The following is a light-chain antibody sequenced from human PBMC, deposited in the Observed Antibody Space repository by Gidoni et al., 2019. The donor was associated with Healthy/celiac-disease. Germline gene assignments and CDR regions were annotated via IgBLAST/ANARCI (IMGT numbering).Light chain of an antibody. J-gene: IGLJ2*01. V-gene: IGLV2-11*01. CDR3: CSYAGSYTLV. CDR2: DVS. CDR1: SSDVGGYNY. Sequence: QSALTQPRPVSGSPGPSVTISCTGTSSDVGGYNYVSWYQQHPGKSPKLMIYDVSKRPSWVPDRFSGSKSGNTASLTISGLQAEDEADYYCCSYAGSYTLVFGGGTKLTVL.